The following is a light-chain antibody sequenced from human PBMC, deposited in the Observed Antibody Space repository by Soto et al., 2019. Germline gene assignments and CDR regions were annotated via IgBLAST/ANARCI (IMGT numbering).Light chain of an antibody. V-gene: IGKV1-27*01. CDR1: QAINNY. J-gene: IGKJ4*01. CDR3: QKFNAVPT. Sequence: DIQMTQSPSSLSASVGDRVTITCRASQAINNYLAWYQQKPGKVPTLLISAASTLQSGVRSRFSGSGSGTDFTLSISSLQPEDVATYSCQKFNAVPTFGGGTKVEI. CDR2: AAS.